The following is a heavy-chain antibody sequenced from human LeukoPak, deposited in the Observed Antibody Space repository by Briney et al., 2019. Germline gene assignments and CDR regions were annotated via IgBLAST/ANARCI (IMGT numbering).Heavy chain of an antibody. V-gene: IGHV3-23*01. J-gene: IGHJ1*01. CDR1: GFTFSSYA. CDR2: ISGSGGST. Sequence: GGSLRLSCAASGFTFSSYAMSWVRQAPGKGLEWVSAISGSGGSTYYADSVKGRFTISRDNSKNTLYLQMNSLRAEDTAVYYCAKDSFVWSGYPPYFQHWGQGTLVTVSS. CDR3: AKDSFVWSGYPPYFQH. D-gene: IGHD3-3*01.